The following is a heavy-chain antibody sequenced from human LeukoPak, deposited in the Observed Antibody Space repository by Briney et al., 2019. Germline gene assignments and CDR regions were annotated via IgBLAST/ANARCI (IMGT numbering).Heavy chain of an antibody. CDR2: INKDGTEK. CDR1: GFTSSIYG. D-gene: IGHD3-10*01. Sequence: GGSLRLSCAASGFTSSIYGMSWVRQAPGKGLQWVASINKDGTEKYYVDSVKGRFTISRDNTKNSLYLQMNSLRAEDTAVFYCARPYYYSSGSLPYWGQGTLVTVSS. V-gene: IGHV3-7*01. J-gene: IGHJ4*02. CDR3: ARPYYYSSGSLPY.